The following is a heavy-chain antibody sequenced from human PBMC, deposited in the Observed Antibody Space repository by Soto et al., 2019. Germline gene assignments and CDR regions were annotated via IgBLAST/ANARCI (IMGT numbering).Heavy chain of an antibody. V-gene: IGHV5-10-1*01. CDR1: GYSFTSHW. CDR2: IDPSDSAT. J-gene: IGHJ4*02. Sequence: PGESLKISCQGSGYSFTSHWITWVRHVPGKGLEYVGRIDPSDSATDYSPSFQGLVTISVDKSLTTAYLQWSSLRASDTAIYFCARCGYTYGLSHDYWGQGTLVTVSS. D-gene: IGHD5-18*01. CDR3: ARCGYTYGLSHDY.